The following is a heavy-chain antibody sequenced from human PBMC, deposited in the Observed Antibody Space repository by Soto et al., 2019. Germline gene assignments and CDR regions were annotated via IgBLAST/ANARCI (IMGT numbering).Heavy chain of an antibody. CDR3: ARDLDSRYGDSDAFDS. CDR2: ISAYNGNT. Sequence: ASVKVSCKASGYTFTSYGISWVRQAPGQGLEWMGWISAYNGNTNYAQKLQGRVTMTTDTSTSTAYMELRSLRSDDTAVYYCARDLDSRYGDSDAFDSRGQGTMVTVSS. CDR1: GYTFTSYG. D-gene: IGHD4-17*01. J-gene: IGHJ3*02. V-gene: IGHV1-18*01.